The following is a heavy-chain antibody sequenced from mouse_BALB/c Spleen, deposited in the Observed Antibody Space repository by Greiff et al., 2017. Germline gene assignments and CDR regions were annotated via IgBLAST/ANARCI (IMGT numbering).Heavy chain of an antibody. CDR2: ISSGGSYT. J-gene: IGHJ4*01. CDR1: GFTFSSYA. Sequence: DVMLVESGGGLVKPGGSLKLSCAASGFTFSSYAMSWVRQSPEKRLEWVAEISSGGSYTYYPDTVTGRFTISRDNAKNTLYLEMSSLRSEDTAMYYCAREDSPYYAMDYWGQGTSVTVSS. CDR3: AREDSPYYAMDY. V-gene: IGHV5-9-4*01.